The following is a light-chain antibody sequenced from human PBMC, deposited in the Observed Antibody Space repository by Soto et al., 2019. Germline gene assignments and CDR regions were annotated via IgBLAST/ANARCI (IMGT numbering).Light chain of an antibody. Sequence: EIVLTQSPATLSLSPGERATLSCRASQRTSSSYLAWYQQKPGQPPRLLIYGASSRATGIPDRFSGSGSGTDFTLTISRLEPEDSAIYYCQQRSSWHTFGQGTKVDIK. CDR3: QQRSSWHT. J-gene: IGKJ1*01. CDR2: GAS. CDR1: QRTSSSY. V-gene: IGKV3D-20*02.